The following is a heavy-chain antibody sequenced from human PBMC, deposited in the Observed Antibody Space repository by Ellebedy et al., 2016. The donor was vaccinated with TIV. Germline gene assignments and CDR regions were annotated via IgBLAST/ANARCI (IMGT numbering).Heavy chain of an antibody. D-gene: IGHD4-17*01. CDR3: ARNDYGDVDY. Sequence: GESLKISCAASGFTFSSYSMNWVRQVPGKGLEWVSYISSSSSTIYYADSVKGRFTISRDNAKNSLYLQMNSLRDEDTAVYYCARNDYGDVDYWGQGTLVTVFS. CDR1: GFTFSSYS. CDR2: ISSSSSTI. J-gene: IGHJ4*02. V-gene: IGHV3-48*02.